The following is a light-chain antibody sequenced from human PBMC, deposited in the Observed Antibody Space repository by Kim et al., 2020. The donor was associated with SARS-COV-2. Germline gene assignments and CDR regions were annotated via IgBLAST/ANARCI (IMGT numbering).Light chain of an antibody. CDR1: SSNIGNNY. J-gene: IGLJ2*01. V-gene: IGLV1-51*01. CDR2: DND. Sequence: SVLTQPPSVSAAPGQKVTISCSGRSSNIGNNYVSWYQHLPGTAPKLLIYDNDRRPSGIPDRFSGSKSGTSATLGITGLQTGDEADYYCGTWDSSLSAGVFGGGTKLTVL. CDR3: GTWDSSLSAGV.